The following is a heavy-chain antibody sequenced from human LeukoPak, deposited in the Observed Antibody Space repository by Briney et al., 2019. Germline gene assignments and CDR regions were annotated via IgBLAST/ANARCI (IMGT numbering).Heavy chain of an antibody. V-gene: IGHV4-30-2*01. CDR2: IYQSGST. J-gene: IGHJ3*02. CDR1: GGSISSGGDY. CDR3: AREDWGSRAFDI. Sequence: SETLSLTCTVSGGSISSGGDYWSWIRQPPGKAPEWIGYIYQSGSTYYNPSLKSRVTISVDTSKNQFSLKLSSVTAADTAVYYCAREDWGSRAFDIWGQGTMVTVSS. D-gene: IGHD7-27*01.